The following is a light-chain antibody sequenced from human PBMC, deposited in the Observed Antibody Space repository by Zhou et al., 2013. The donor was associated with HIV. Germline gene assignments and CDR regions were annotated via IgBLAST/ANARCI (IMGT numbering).Light chain of an antibody. CDR1: QGINSY. J-gene: IGKJ2*01. CDR2: AAS. V-gene: IGKV1-8*01. CDR3: QQYYDYPYT. Sequence: AIRITQSPSSLSASTGDRVTITCRASQGINSYLAWYQQKPGKAPKLLISAASTLQSGVSSRFSGSGSGTEFTLTISCLQSEDFATYYCQQYYDYPYTFGQGTKLE.